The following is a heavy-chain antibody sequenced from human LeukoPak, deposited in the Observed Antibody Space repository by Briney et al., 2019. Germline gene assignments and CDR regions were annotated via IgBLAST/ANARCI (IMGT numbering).Heavy chain of an antibody. Sequence: ASVKVSCKASGYTFTSYGISWVRLAPGQGLEWMGWISAYNGNTNYAQKLQGRVTMTTDTSTSTAYMELRSLRSDDTAVYYCARDILGGCSSTSCPWGWFDPWGQGTLVTVSS. D-gene: IGHD2-2*01. CDR1: GYTFTSYG. CDR3: ARDILGGCSSTSCPWGWFDP. J-gene: IGHJ5*02. V-gene: IGHV1-18*01. CDR2: ISAYNGNT.